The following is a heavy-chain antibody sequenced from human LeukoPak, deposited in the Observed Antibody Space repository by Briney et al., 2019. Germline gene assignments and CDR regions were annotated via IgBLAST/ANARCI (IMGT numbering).Heavy chain of an antibody. CDR2: IIPIFGTA. CDR1: GGTFSSYA. Sequence: GASVKVSCKASGGTFSSYAISWVRQAPGQGLEWMGGIIPIFGTANYAQKFQGRVTITADKSTSTAYMELSSLRSEDTAVYYCAGSAWDTAMVAYGYWGQGTLVTVSS. V-gene: IGHV1-69*06. J-gene: IGHJ4*02. CDR3: AGSAWDTAMVAYGY. D-gene: IGHD5-18*01.